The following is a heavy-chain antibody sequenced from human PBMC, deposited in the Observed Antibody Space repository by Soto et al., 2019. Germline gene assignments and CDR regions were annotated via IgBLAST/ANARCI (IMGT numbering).Heavy chain of an antibody. V-gene: IGHV3-7*01. J-gene: IGHJ4*02. CDR2: IKEDGSEK. CDR1: EFTFSRYW. CDR3: ARHGSYCFDY. Sequence: EVQLVESGGGLVQPGGSLRLSCAASEFTFSRYWMSWVRQAPGKGLEWVASIKEDGSEKYYVDSVKGRFTSSRDNAKNSLFLQMNSLRVEDTALYYCARHGSYCFDYWGQGTLVTVSS.